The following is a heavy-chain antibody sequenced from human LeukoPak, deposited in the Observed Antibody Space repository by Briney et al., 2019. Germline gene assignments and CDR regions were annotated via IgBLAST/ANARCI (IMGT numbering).Heavy chain of an antibody. CDR1: GSTISSSN. J-gene: IGHJ4*02. D-gene: IGHD2-2*01. CDR3: ASSGYCSSTSCYLLSY. V-gene: IGHV4-59*07. Sequence: SDPLTITTTITGSTISSSNCSWTRQPPGKGPEWIGYIYYSGSTNYNPSLKSRFTISVDTSKNQFSPKPSSVTAADTAVYYCASSGYCSSTSCYLLSYWGQGTLATVSS. CDR2: IYYSGST.